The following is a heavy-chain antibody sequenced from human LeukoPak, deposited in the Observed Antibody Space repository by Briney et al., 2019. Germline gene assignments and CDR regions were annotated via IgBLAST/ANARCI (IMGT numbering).Heavy chain of an antibody. CDR3: ARDGSGWYLNLFDY. D-gene: IGHD6-19*01. Sequence: KSSETLSLTCTVSGGSISSSSYYWGWIRQPPGRGLEWIGSIYYSGSTYYNPSLKSRVTISVDTSKNQFSLKLSSVTAADTAVYYCARDGSGWYLNLFDYWGQGTLVTVSS. V-gene: IGHV4-39*07. CDR2: IYYSGST. CDR1: GGSISSSSYY. J-gene: IGHJ4*02.